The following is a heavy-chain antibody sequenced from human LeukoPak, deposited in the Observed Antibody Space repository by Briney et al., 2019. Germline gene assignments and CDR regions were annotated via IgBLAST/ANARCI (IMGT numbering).Heavy chain of an antibody. V-gene: IGHV3-30-3*01. Sequence: GGSLRLSCAASELNFGSHAMHWVRRTPAKGLEWVAVISYDGVNIFYAESVRGRFTISRVNSKNTLYLEMNSLRIEDTALYYCARRAIGSALDFWGQGTLVTVSS. CDR2: ISYDGVNI. CDR1: ELNFGSHA. CDR3: ARRAIGSALDF. J-gene: IGHJ4*02. D-gene: IGHD3-16*02.